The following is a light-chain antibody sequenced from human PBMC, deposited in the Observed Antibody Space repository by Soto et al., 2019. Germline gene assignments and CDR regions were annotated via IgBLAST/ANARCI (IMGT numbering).Light chain of an antibody. V-gene: IGKV1-33*01. Sequence: DIQMTQSPSPLSASVGDRVTIICQASHAINNYLNWYQQKPGKAPKLLIYDSSNLEIGVPSRFSGSGYGTRFSFTISSLQPEDIATYYCQQFDNLPFTFGQGTRLEIK. CDR3: QQFDNLPFT. CDR1: HAINNY. J-gene: IGKJ5*01. CDR2: DSS.